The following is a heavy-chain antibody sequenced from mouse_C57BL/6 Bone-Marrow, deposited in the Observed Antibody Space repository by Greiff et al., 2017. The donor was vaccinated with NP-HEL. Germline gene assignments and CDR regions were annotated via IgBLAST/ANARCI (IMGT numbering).Heavy chain of an antibody. Sequence: QVQLQQPGAELVKPGASVKLSCKASGYTFTSYWMQWVKQRPGQGLEWIGEIDPSDSYTNYNQKFKGKATLTVDTSSSTAYMQLSSLTSEDSAVYYCARLDWDRYFDVWGTGTTVTVSS. CDR2: IDPSDSYT. D-gene: IGHD4-1*01. CDR1: GYTFTSYW. CDR3: ARLDWDRYFDV. J-gene: IGHJ1*03. V-gene: IGHV1-50*01.